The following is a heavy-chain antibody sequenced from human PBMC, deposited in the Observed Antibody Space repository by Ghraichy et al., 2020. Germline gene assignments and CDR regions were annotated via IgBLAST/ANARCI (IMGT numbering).Heavy chain of an antibody. CDR2: ISASANT. J-gene: IGHJ4*02. D-gene: IGHD6-13*01. V-gene: IGHV3-23*01. CDR3: AKGIAAEGLWYFDY. CDR1: GFTFSSYA. Sequence: GGSLRLSCEASGFTFSSYAMTWVRQAPGKGLEWVSTISASANTYYADSVEGRFTISRDYSKDTLYLEMNSLRGDDTAVYYCAKGIAAEGLWYFDYWGQGTLVTVSS.